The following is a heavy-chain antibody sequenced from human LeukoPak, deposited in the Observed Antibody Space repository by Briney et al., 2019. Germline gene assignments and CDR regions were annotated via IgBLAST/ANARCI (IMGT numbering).Heavy chain of an antibody. CDR2: ISGSGGST. CDR1: GFTFNSYV. Sequence: GGSLRLSCAASGFTFNSYVMSWVRQAPGKGLEWVSAISGSGGSTYYADSVKGRFTISRDKSKDTLYLQMNSLRAEDTAVYYCTKDRRGPAAPDGDYWGQGTLVTVSS. V-gene: IGHV3-23*01. J-gene: IGHJ4*02. CDR3: TKDRRGPAAPDGDY. D-gene: IGHD6-13*01.